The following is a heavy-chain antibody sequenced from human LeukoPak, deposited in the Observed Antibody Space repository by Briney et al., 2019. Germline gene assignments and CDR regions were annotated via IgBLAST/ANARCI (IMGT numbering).Heavy chain of an antibody. CDR3: ARDFLGDNGYDEAYFDY. J-gene: IGHJ4*02. Sequence: GGSLRLSCAASGFTFSSYEMNWVRQAPGKGLEWVSYISSSSSTIYYADSVKGRFTISRDNAKNSLYLQMNSLRAEDTAVYYCARDFLGDNGYDEAYFDYWGQGTLVTVSS. D-gene: IGHD5-12*01. V-gene: IGHV3-48*01. CDR2: ISSSSSTI. CDR1: GFTFSSYE.